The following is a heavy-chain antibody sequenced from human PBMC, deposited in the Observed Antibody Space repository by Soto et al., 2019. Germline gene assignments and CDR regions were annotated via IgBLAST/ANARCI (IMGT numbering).Heavy chain of an antibody. D-gene: IGHD7-27*01. Sequence: PSETLSLTCTVSGGSISSYYWSWIRQPPGKGLEWIGYIYYSGSTNYNPSLKSRVTISVDTSKNPFSLKLSSVTATDTAVYYCARGPSGDKVHYWGQGALVTVSS. J-gene: IGHJ4*02. CDR2: IYYSGST. CDR1: GGSISSYY. V-gene: IGHV4-59*08. CDR3: ARGPSGDKVHY.